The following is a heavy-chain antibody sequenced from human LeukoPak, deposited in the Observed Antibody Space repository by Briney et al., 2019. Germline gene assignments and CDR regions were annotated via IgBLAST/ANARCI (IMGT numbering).Heavy chain of an antibody. CDR3: ARGDPHGAYFDY. CDR1: GFTFSTYS. Sequence: PGGSLRLSCAAYGFTFSTYSMNWVRQAPGKGLEWVSVISSSSTYIYYSDSVRGRFTISRDNAKNSLYLQMNSLRAEDTAVYYCARGDPHGAYFDYWGQGALVTVSS. CDR2: ISSSSTYI. V-gene: IGHV3-21*01. J-gene: IGHJ4*02. D-gene: IGHD5-24*01.